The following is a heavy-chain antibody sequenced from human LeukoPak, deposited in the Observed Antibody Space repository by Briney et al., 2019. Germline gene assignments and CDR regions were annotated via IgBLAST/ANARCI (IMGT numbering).Heavy chain of an antibody. Sequence: GGSLRLSCAASGFTFSNYAMSWVRPAPGKGLEWVSSVTGSSDDTSYADSVKGRFTMSRDNSKNILYIQMSSLRPEDTAVYYCAKGDDYSDLRAFDRWGQGTMVTVSS. CDR1: GFTFSNYA. D-gene: IGHD4-11*01. CDR2: VTGSSDDT. CDR3: AKGDDYSDLRAFDR. J-gene: IGHJ3*01. V-gene: IGHV3-23*01.